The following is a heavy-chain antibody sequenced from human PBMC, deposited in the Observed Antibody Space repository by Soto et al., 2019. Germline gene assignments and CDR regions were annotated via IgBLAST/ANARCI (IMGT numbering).Heavy chain of an antibody. CDR1: GYTFTSYG. D-gene: IGHD6-13*01. CDR3: ARDWGRSIEAAGTSLYYYYGMDV. CDR2: ISAYNGNT. V-gene: IGHV1-18*01. Sequence: QVQLVQSGAEVKKPGASVKVSCKASGYTFTSYGISWVRQAPGQGLEWMGWISAYNGNTNYAQKLQGRVTMTTDTSTSTVYMEPRGLRSDDKAVYYCARDWGRSIEAAGTSLYYYYGMDVWGQGTTVTVSS. J-gene: IGHJ6*02.